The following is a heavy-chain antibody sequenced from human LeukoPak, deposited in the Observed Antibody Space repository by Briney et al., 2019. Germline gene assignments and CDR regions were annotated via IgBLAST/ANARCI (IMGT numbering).Heavy chain of an antibody. CDR3: ARGLVNYDFWSGYYTQNWFDP. V-gene: IGHV4-34*01. CDR2: INLSGST. CDR1: GGSFSGYY. D-gene: IGHD3-3*01. Sequence: SETLSLTCAVYGGSFSGYYWSWIRQPPGKGLEWMGEINLSGSTNYNPSLKSRVTISVDTSKNQFSLKLSSVTAADTAVYYCARGLVNYDFWSGYYTQNWFDPWGQGTLVTVSS. J-gene: IGHJ5*02.